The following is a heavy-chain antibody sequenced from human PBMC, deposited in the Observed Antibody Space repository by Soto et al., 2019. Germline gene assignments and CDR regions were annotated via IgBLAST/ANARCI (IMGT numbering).Heavy chain of an antibody. J-gene: IGHJ6*02. CDR1: GFTFSSFW. D-gene: IGHD1-1*01. CDR2: IKGDGSAK. CDR3: VRDGCVENRCQIYGMDV. V-gene: IGHV3-7*03. Sequence: PGGSLRLSCAVSGFTFSSFWMSWVRQAPGKGLEWVANIKGDGSAKHYLDSVTGRFTISRDNAENSLSLQMHSLRAEDTAVYYCVRDGCVENRCQIYGMDVWGQGTTVTVSS.